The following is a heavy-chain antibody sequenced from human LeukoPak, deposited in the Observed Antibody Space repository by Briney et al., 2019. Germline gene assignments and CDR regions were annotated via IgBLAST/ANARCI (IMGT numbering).Heavy chain of an antibody. Sequence: SETLSLTCTVSGGSISSGSYYWSWIRQPAGKGLEWIGRIYTSGSTNYNPSLKSRVTISVDTSKNQFSLKLSSVTAADTAVYYCARTGYSSDYYGMDVWGQGTTVTVSS. CDR2: IYTSGST. D-gene: IGHD6-25*01. CDR1: GGSISSGSYY. V-gene: IGHV4-61*02. CDR3: ARTGYSSDYYGMDV. J-gene: IGHJ6*02.